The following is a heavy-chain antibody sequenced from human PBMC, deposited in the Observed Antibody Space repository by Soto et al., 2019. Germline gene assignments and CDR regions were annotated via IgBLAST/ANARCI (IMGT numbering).Heavy chain of an antibody. Sequence: VQLVESGGGVVQPGRSLRLLCEASGFPFSRYGMHWVRQAPGMGLEWVAVISWDGLAQYYGDSVRGRFTIYRDNSQSTLYLQMNSLRTEHTAIYYCAKETIQVGGPNFFDYWGQGVLVTVSS. CDR2: ISWDGLAQ. J-gene: IGHJ4*02. D-gene: IGHD1-1*01. V-gene: IGHV3-30*18. CDR1: GFPFSRYG. CDR3: AKETIQVGGPNFFDY.